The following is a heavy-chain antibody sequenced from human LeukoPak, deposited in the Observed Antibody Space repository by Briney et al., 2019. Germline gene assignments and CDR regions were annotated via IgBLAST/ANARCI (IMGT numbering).Heavy chain of an antibody. D-gene: IGHD6-13*01. J-gene: IGHJ6*03. Sequence: GGSLRLSCAASGFTFSSYWMHWVRQALGKGLVWVSRINTDGSSTSYADSVKGRFTISRDNAKNTLYLQMNSLRAEDTAVYYCARVRGSSWYPELLDYYYMDVWGKGTTVTVSS. V-gene: IGHV3-74*01. CDR1: GFTFSSYW. CDR2: INTDGSST. CDR3: ARVRGSSWYPELLDYYYMDV.